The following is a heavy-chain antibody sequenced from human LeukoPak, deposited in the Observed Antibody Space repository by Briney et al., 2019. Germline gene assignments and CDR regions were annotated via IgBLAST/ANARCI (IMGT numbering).Heavy chain of an antibody. CDR3: ARTDYDFWSGYYTEYYFDY. Sequence: GGSLRLSCAASGFTFSSYWMSWVRQVPGKGLEWVANIKQDGSEKYYVASVKGRFTISRDNAKNSLYLQMNSLRAEDTAVYYCARTDYDFWSGYYTEYYFDYWGQGTLVTVSS. D-gene: IGHD3-3*01. CDR2: IKQDGSEK. CDR1: GFTFSSYW. V-gene: IGHV3-7*01. J-gene: IGHJ4*02.